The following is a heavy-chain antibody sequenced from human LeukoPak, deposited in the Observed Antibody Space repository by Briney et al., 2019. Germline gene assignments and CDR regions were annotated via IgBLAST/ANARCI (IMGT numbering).Heavy chain of an antibody. CDR1: GFTFSSYA. D-gene: IGHD2-21*01. CDR3: AKDGDYYLVGFFDY. CDR2: ISSNGGST. V-gene: IGHV3-64*01. J-gene: IGHJ4*02. Sequence: GGSLRLSCAASGFTFSSYAMHWVRQAPGKGLKYVSAISSNGGSTYYANSVKGRFTISRDNSKNTLYLQMNSLRAEDTALYYCAKDGDYYLVGFFDYWGQGTLVPVSS.